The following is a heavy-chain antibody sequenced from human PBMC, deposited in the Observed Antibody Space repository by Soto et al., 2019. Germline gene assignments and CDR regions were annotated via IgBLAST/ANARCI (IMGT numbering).Heavy chain of an antibody. D-gene: IGHD3-9*01. Sequence: QVQLVQSGPDVKKPGASVKVSCKASGYRFDSYGINWIRQAPGQGLEWMGWISARNDDRKYAHKFQDRVTLTRETSTSTAYMEMRGLRSDDTAVYYCAREGKYFAFDIWGQGTMVTVSS. CDR2: ISARNDDR. CDR3: AREGKYFAFDI. V-gene: IGHV1-18*01. CDR1: GYRFDSYG. J-gene: IGHJ3*02.